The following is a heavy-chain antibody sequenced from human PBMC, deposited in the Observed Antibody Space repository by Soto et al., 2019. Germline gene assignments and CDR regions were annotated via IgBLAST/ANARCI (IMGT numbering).Heavy chain of an antibody. CDR2: ISGSGFKK. V-gene: IGHV3-23*01. CDR1: GFIFENLR. Sequence: PAGSLRLSCAASGFIFENLRMSWFRQAPRKGLEWISSISGSGFKKYYADSVKGRFTISRDNSKSTVYLELNNLSAEDTAVYHCAKNQGVELVPLATVDWFDPWGQGSVATVSS. CDR3: AKNQGVELVPLATVDWFDP. J-gene: IGHJ5*02. D-gene: IGHD1-26*01.